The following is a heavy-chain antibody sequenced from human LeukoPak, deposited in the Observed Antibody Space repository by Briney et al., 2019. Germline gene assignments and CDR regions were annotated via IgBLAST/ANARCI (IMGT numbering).Heavy chain of an antibody. D-gene: IGHD6-13*01. CDR1: GYTLTELS. V-gene: IGHV1-24*01. CDR2: FDPEDGET. Sequence: VASVKVSCEVSGYTLTELSMHWVRQAPGKGLEWMGGFDPEDGETIYAQKFQGRVTMTEDTSTDTAYMELSSLRSEDTAVYYCATSQLVPYYYYYYGMDVWGQGTTVTVSS. J-gene: IGHJ6*02. CDR3: ATSQLVPYYYYYYGMDV.